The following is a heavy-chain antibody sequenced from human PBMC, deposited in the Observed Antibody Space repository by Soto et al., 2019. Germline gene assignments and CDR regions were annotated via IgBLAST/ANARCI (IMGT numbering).Heavy chain of an antibody. D-gene: IGHD6-19*01. CDR1: GFTFSSYD. V-gene: IGHV3-13*01. Sequence: EVQLVESGGGLVQPGGSLRLSCAASGFTFSSYDMHWVRQDTGKGLEWVSAIGTAGDTYYPGSVKGRVTISRENAKNSLYLQTNSLRAEDTAVYYCARDLPIAVAGTAGDYYYGMDVRGQGTTVTDSS. J-gene: IGHJ6*02. CDR3: ARDLPIAVAGTAGDYYYGMDV. CDR2: IGTAGDT.